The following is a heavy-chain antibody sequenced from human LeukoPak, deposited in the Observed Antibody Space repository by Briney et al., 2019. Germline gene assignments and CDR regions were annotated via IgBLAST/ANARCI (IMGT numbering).Heavy chain of an antibody. D-gene: IGHD1-26*01. CDR3: AREGQVGLDN. CDR2: ITLHSGDT. CDR1: GHTLTVHY. V-gene: IGHV1-2*02. Sequence: ASAKVSCKASGHTLTVHYIHWVRQGPGQGLEWLGWITLHSGDTHYAQKYQGRLTMTSDTSISTGYMELSRLQFDDTAVYYCAREGQVGLDNWGQGTLVTVSS. J-gene: IGHJ1*01.